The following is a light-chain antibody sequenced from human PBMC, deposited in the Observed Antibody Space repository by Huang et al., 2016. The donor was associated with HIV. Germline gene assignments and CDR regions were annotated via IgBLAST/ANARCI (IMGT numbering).Light chain of an antibody. CDR3: MQGAQGRT. Sequence: DVVMTQSPLFLPVTLGQPASISCRSSQSLGNTYVHWLHQRAGQSPRRLIYQVSNRDSGVPDRFSGSGAGTDFTLRISRVEAEDVGIYYCMQGAQGRTFGRGTKVEIK. CDR2: QVS. V-gene: IGKV2-30*01. J-gene: IGKJ4*01. CDR1: QSLGNTY.